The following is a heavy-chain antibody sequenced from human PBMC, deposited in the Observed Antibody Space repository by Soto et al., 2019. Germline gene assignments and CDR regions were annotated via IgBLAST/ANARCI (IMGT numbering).Heavy chain of an antibody. Sequence: EVQLVESGGGLIQPGGSLRLSCAASGLTVSSNYMTWVRQAPGKGLECVSLLYSSGSTYYADSVKGRFTISRDNAKNTVFLQMNSLRGEDTALYYCARVVGGYVDCWGQGTLVTVSS. CDR3: ARVVGGYVDC. J-gene: IGHJ4*02. D-gene: IGHD1-26*01. V-gene: IGHV3-53*01. CDR1: GLTVSSNY. CDR2: LYSSGST.